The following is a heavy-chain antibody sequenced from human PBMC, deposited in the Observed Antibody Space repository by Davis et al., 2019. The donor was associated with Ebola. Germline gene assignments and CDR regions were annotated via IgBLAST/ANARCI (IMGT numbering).Heavy chain of an antibody. Sequence: PSETLSLTCTVSGGSISSYYWSWIRQPPGKGLEWIGYIYYSGSTNYNPSLKSRVTISVDTSKNQFSLKLSSVTAADTAVYYCARRSGKGAFDIWGQGTMVTVSS. D-gene: IGHD1-26*01. CDR2: IYYSGST. J-gene: IGHJ3*02. CDR1: GGSISSYY. CDR3: ARRSGKGAFDI. V-gene: IGHV4-59*08.